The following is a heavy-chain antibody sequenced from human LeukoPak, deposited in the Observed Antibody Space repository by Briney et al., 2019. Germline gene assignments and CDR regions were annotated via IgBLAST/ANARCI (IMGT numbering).Heavy chain of an antibody. D-gene: IGHD5-18*01. J-gene: IGHJ4*02. CDR2: ISANSGAT. Sequence: GGSLRLSCAASGFTFSSYPMSWVRQAPGRGLEWFSVISANSGATYYAASVKGRFTISRDNSKNTLYLQMNNLRGEDTALYYCSKAGDTNYYRYGYYWGQGTLVTVSS. CDR3: SKAGDTNYYRYGYY. CDR1: GFTFSSYP. V-gene: IGHV3-23*01.